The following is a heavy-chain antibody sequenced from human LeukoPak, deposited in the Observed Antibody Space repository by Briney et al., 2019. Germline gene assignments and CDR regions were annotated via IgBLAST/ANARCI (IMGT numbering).Heavy chain of an antibody. D-gene: IGHD2-2*01. J-gene: IGHJ6*02. CDR3: ARDSTMPRGYYYGMDV. Sequence: ASQTLSLTCTVSGGSISSGDYYCSWIRQPPGKGLEWIGYIYYIGSTYYNPSLKSRVTISVDTSRNQFSLKLSSVTAADTAVYYCARDSTMPRGYYYGMDVWGQGTTVTVSS. CDR2: IYYIGST. V-gene: IGHV4-30-4*01. CDR1: GGSISSGDYY.